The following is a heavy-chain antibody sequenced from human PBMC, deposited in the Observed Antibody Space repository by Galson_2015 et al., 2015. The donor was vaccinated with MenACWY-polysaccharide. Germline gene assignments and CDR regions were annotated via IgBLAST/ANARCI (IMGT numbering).Heavy chain of an antibody. D-gene: IGHD2-2*01. J-gene: IGHJ3*02. V-gene: IGHV1-8*01. CDR2: MNPNSGNT. Sequence: SVKVSCKASGYTFTSYDINWVRPATGQGLEWMGWMNPNSGNTGYAQKFQGRVTMTEDTSTDTAYMELSSLRSEDTAVYYCATGTKVVRAFDIWGQGTMVTVSS. CDR1: GYTFTSYD. CDR3: ATGTKVVRAFDI.